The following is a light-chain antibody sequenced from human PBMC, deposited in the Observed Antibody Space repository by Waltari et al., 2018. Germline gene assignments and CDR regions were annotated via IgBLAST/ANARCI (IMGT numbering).Light chain of an antibody. CDR1: QSVDSQ. CDR3: QQRYAWPIT. CDR2: DVS. Sequence: EIVLTQSPATLSLSPGERATLSCRASQSVDSQLAWYQQKPGQAPRLLIHDVSNRATGIPPRFSGSGSGTDFRLTISSLEAEDSAVYYCQQRYAWPITFGGGTKGELK. V-gene: IGKV3-11*01. J-gene: IGKJ4*01.